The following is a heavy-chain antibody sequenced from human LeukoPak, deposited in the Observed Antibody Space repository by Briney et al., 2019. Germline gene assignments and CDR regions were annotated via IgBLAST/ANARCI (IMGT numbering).Heavy chain of an antibody. Sequence: GASVKVSCKDSRYTFIADYIHWVRQAPGQGLEWMGWINPNSGGTNYAQKFQGRVTMTRDTSINTAYMVLSRLRSDDTAVYYCARAVAAAGTGAEYFQHWGQGTLVTVSS. CDR3: ARAVAAAGTGAEYFQH. J-gene: IGHJ1*01. D-gene: IGHD6-13*01. V-gene: IGHV1-2*02. CDR1: RYTFIADY. CDR2: INPNSGGT.